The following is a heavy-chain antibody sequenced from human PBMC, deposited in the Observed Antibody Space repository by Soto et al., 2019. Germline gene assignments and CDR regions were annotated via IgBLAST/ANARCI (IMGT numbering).Heavy chain of an antibody. CDR1: GGSISSYY. Sequence: PSETLSLTCTVSGGSISSYYWSWIRQPPGKGLEWIGYIYYSGSTNYNPSLKSRVTISVDTSKNQFSLKLSSVTAADTAVYYCARSSGEEYSSSWFLDYWGQGTLVTVSS. CDR3: ARSSGEEYSSSWFLDY. D-gene: IGHD6-13*01. J-gene: IGHJ4*02. V-gene: IGHV4-59*01. CDR2: IYYSGST.